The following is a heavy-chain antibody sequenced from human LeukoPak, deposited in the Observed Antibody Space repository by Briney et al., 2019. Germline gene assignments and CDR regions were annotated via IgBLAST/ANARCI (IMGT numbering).Heavy chain of an antibody. CDR2: FDREDGET. D-gene: IGHD5-18*01. V-gene: IGHV1-24*01. CDR3: ATVGYSYGAFDY. J-gene: IGHJ4*02. Sequence: ASVKVSCKVSGYTLTEISLHWVRQAPGKGLEWMGGFDREDGETMYAQKFQGRVTMTEDTSTDTAFMELSSLRSEDTAVYYCATVGYSYGAFDYWGLGTLVIVSS. CDR1: GYTLTEIS.